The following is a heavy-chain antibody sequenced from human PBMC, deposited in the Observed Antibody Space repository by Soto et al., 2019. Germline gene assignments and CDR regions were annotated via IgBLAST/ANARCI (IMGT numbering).Heavy chain of an antibody. D-gene: IGHD2-15*01. Sequence: QVQLQESGPGRVRPSQSLSLICDVSGYAISRGGYYWSWLRQVPGKGLEWIASIDYSGDTFYNPARQCRVTISVDPSRNRYALIFPIVAAADTAVFYCARDGSSLNLYFDLWVRGTLGTVSS. CDR3: ARDGSSLNLYFDL. CDR2: IDYSGDT. CDR1: GYAISRGGYY. J-gene: IGHJ2*01. V-gene: IGHV4-31*11.